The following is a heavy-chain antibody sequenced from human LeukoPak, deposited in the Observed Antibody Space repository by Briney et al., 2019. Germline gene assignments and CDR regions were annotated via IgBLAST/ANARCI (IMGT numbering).Heavy chain of an antibody. CDR1: GYTFTSYG. V-gene: IGHV1-2*02. CDR2: INPNSGGT. Sequence: ASVKVSCKASGYTFTSYGISWVRQAPGQGLEWMGWINPNSGGTNYAQKFQGRVTMTRDTSISTAYMELSRLRSDDTAVYYCARVSMVRGVSTYYYYYMDVWGKGTTVTVSS. D-gene: IGHD3-10*01. CDR3: ARVSMVRGVSTYYYYYMDV. J-gene: IGHJ6*03.